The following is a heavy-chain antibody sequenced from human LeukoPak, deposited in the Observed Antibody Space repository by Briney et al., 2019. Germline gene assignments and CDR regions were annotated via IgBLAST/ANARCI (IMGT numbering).Heavy chain of an antibody. CDR1: GGTCSSYA. CDR3: ASSYCSSTSCYMGGGGTYYFDY. Sequence: SVKVSCKASGGTCSSYAISWVRQAPGQGLEWMGRIIPIFGIANYAQKFQGRVTITADKSTSTAYMELSSLRSEDTAVYYCASSYCSSTSCYMGGGGTYYFDYWGQGTLVTVSS. V-gene: IGHV1-69*04. J-gene: IGHJ4*02. D-gene: IGHD2-2*02. CDR2: IIPIFGIA.